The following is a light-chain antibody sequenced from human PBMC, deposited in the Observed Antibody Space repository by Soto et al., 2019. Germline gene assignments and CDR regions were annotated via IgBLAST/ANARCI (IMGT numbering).Light chain of an antibody. CDR2: KAS. CDR1: QSVSGW. CDR3: QHYNSYPYT. V-gene: IGKV1-5*03. J-gene: IGKJ2*01. Sequence: DIQMTQSPSTLSASVGDRVTITCRASQSVSGWLAWYQQKPGKVPKLLIYKASSLESGVPSRFSGIGSGTVFTLTISSLQPDDFATYYCQHYNSYPYTFGQGTKLEFK.